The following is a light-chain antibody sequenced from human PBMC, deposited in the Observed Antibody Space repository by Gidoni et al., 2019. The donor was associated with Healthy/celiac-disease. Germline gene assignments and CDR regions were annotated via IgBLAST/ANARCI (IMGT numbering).Light chain of an antibody. J-gene: IGKJ5*01. Sequence: EMELTQSPGTLSLSPGERATLSCRASQSVSSSYLAWYQQKPGQAPRLLIYGASSRATRIPDRFSGSGSGTDFTITISRLEPEDFEVYYCQQYGSSITFGQGTRLEIK. CDR2: GAS. V-gene: IGKV3-20*01. CDR3: QQYGSSIT. CDR1: QSVSSSY.